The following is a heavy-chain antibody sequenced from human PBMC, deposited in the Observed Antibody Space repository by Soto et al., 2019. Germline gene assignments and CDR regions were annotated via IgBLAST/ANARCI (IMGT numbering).Heavy chain of an antibody. CDR2: IYYSGST. CDR1: GGSISSGGYY. J-gene: IGHJ6*03. Sequence: LSLTCTVSGGSISSGGYYWSWIRQHPGKGLEWIGYIYYSGSTYYNPSLKSRVTISVDTSKNQFSLKLSSVTAADTAVYYCARGAFHYYYYYMDVWGKGTTVTVSS. CDR3: ARGAFHYYYYYMDV. D-gene: IGHD3-16*01. V-gene: IGHV4-31*03.